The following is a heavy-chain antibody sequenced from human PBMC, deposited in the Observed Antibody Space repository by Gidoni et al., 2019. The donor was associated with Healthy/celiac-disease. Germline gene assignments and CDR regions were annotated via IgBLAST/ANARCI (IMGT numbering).Heavy chain of an antibody. Sequence: QVQLVESGGGLVKPGGSLSLSSSACGSPFIAYDMSWICQAPGKGLEWGSDISSSSSYTNYAESVKGRFTISRDNAKNSRYLQMNSLRAEDTAVYYCARDPVPAARENWFDPWGQGTLVTVSS. CDR1: GSPFIAYD. J-gene: IGHJ5*02. V-gene: IGHV3-11*06. CDR2: ISSSSSYT. D-gene: IGHD2-2*01. CDR3: ARDPVPAARENWFDP.